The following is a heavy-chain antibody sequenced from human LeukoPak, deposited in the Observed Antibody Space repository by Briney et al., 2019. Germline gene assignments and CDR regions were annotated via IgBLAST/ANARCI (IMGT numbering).Heavy chain of an antibody. CDR3: ASLDCSGGSCYPRY. CDR1: GGSISSSSYY. D-gene: IGHD2-15*01. CDR2: IYYSGST. V-gene: IGHV4-39*07. Sequence: SETLSLTCTVSGGSISSSSYYWGWIRQPPGKGLEWIGSIYYSGSTYYNPSLKSRVTISVDRSKNQFSLKLSSVTAADTAVYYCASLDCSGGSCYPRYWGQGTLVTVSS. J-gene: IGHJ4*02.